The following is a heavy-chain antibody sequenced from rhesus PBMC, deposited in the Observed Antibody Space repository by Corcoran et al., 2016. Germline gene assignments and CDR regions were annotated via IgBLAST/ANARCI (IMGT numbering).Heavy chain of an antibody. Sequence: QVQLQESGPTVVQPSETLSLTCAVSGGSISSFHWWSWIRQSPGRGLERIGGIHAKAGKTEDNPSVRGRVSSSMDTAKSQVSLTRVSVTAADTAIDYCAIGVPAAGTGVGYGGQGLLVTVSS. V-gene: IGHV4-93*02. CDR2: IHAKAGKT. CDR3: AIGVPAAGTGVGY. D-gene: IGHD6-31*01. CDR1: GGSISSFHW. J-gene: IGHJ4*01.